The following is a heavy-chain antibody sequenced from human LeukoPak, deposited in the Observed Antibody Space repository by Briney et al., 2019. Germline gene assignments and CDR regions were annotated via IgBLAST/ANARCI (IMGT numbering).Heavy chain of an antibody. CDR3: GRVGDGYNYSNWSVP. V-gene: IGHV1-69*05. D-gene: IGHD5-24*01. CDR1: GGTFSSYA. CDR2: IIPIFGTA. Sequence: ASVKVSCKASGGTFSSYAISWVRQAPGQGLEWMGGIIPIFGTANYAQKFQGRVTITTDESTSTAYMELSSLRSEDTAVYDCGRVGDGYNYSNWSVPWGQGTLVTVSS. J-gene: IGHJ5*02.